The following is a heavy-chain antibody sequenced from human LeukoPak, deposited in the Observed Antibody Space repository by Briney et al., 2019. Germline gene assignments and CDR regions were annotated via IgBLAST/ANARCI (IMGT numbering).Heavy chain of an antibody. CDR2: ASHDGSNT. Sequence: PGGSLRLFCAASGFTFSLYGIHWVRRAPGKGRVGVAVASHDGSNTYFADSVKGRFTISSDTSKNTLYLQMNTLRAEDTAVYYGAKDQIGWAPEYSGGPLDYWGQGTLVTVSS. CDR3: AKDQIGWAPEYSGGPLDY. J-gene: IGHJ4*02. CDR1: GFTFSLYG. D-gene: IGHD6-19*01. V-gene: IGHV3-30*18.